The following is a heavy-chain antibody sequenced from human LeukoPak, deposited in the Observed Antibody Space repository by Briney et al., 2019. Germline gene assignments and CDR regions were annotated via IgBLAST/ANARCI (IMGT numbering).Heavy chain of an antibody. D-gene: IGHD6-6*01. CDR2: IKQDGSDK. CDR1: GFTFTKYW. V-gene: IGHV3-7*01. J-gene: IGHJ4*02. CDR3: ARGSTSSLDS. Sequence: PGGSLRLSCAASGFTFTKYWMTWVRQAPGKGLEWVGNIKQDGSDKNYMDSVKGRFTISRDNTKNSVYLQMNSLRAEDTAVYYCARGSTSSLDSWGQGTLVTVSS.